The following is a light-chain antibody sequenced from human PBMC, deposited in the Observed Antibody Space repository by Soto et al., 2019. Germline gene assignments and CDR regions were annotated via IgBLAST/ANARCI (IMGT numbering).Light chain of an antibody. V-gene: IGLV2-11*01. CDR3: SSYTSSTTPWV. CDR2: DGT. J-gene: IGLJ3*02. Sequence: QSALAQPRSVSGSPGQLLTISCTGTSSDVDDYRYVSWYQQYPGKAPKLVIYDGTKRPSGVPDRFSGSNSGNTASLTISGLQAEDEGFYYCSSYTSSTTPWVFGGGTKVTVL. CDR1: SSDVDDYRY.